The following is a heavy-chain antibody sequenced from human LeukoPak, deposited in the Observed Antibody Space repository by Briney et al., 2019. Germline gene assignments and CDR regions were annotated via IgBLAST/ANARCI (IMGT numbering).Heavy chain of an antibody. J-gene: IGHJ6*03. CDR3: ARVFPSGGYYYYMDV. Sequence: SETLSLTCTVSGGSISSYYWSWIRQPPGKGLEWIGYIYYSGSTNYNPSLKSRVTISVDTSKNQFSLKLSSVTAADTAVYYCARVFPSGGYYYYMDVWGKGTTVTVSS. CDR2: IYYSGST. V-gene: IGHV4-59*01. D-gene: IGHD2-15*01. CDR1: GGSISSYY.